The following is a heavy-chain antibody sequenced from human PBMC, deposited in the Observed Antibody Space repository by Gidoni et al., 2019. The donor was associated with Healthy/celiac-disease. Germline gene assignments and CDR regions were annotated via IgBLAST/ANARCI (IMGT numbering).Heavy chain of an antibody. CDR1: GGSFSGYY. CDR2: INHSGST. J-gene: IGHJ3*02. D-gene: IGHD1-26*01. Sequence: QVQLQPWGAGLLSPSEHLSLTCAVYGGSFSGYYWSWIRQPPGKGLEWIGEINHSGSTNYNPARKSRVTISVDTSKNQFSLKLSAVTAAETAVYYCARGKGKWELRAFDIWGQGTMVTVSS. V-gene: IGHV4-34*01. CDR3: ARGKGKWELRAFDI.